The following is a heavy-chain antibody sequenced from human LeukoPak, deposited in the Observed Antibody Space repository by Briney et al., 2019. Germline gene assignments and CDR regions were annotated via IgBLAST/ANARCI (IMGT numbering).Heavy chain of an antibody. CDR2: IYYSGST. V-gene: IGHV4-59*01. CDR3: ARENYGDYEENWFDP. J-gene: IGHJ5*02. Sequence: SETLSLTCTVSGGSFSSYYWSWIRQPPGKGLEWIGHIYYSGSTNYNPSLKSRVTISVDTSKNQFSLKLSSVTAADTAVYYCARENYGDYEENWFDPWGQGTLVTVSS. CDR1: GGSFSSYY. D-gene: IGHD4-17*01.